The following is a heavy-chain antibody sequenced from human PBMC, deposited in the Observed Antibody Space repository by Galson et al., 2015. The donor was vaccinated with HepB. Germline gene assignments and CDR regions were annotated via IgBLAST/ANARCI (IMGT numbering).Heavy chain of an antibody. CDR3: AREGRVPAANWFDP. V-gene: IGHV3-74*01. CDR2: ISSDGTNT. Sequence: SLRLSCAGSGYTFGSYWMHWVRQAPGKGLMWVSSISSDGTNTTYADSVKGRFTISRDNVKNTVYLEMHSLRGDETTVYYCAREGRVPAANWFDPWGQGTLVTVSS. CDR1: GYTFGSYW. D-gene: IGHD2-2*01. J-gene: IGHJ5*02.